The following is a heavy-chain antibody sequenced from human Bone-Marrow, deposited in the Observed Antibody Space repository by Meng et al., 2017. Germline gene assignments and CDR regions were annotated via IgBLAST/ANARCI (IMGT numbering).Heavy chain of an antibody. CDR1: GGSISSYY. J-gene: IGHJ4*02. CDR3: ARGHYDSSGPNFDY. Sequence: SETLSLTCTVSGGSISSYYWSWIRQPPGKGLEWIGSIYHSGSTYYNPSLKSRVTISVDTSKNQFSLKLSSVTAADTAVYYCARGHYDSSGPNFDYWGQGTRVTGYS. D-gene: IGHD3-22*01. CDR2: IYHSGST. V-gene: IGHV4-38-2*02.